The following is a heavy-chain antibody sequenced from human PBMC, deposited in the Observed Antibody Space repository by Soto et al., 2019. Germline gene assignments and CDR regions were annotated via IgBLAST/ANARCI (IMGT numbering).Heavy chain of an antibody. J-gene: IGHJ4*02. V-gene: IGHV3-30*03. D-gene: IGHD6-6*01. CDR3: ATEWSSSATEFDF. CDR2: ISHDGSNK. Sequence: SLRLSCAASGFTFSSYGMHWVRQAPGRGLEWVAVISHDGSNKYYADSVKGRFTISRDNSKNTLYLQVNSLRAEDTALYYCATEWSSSATEFDFWGQGXLVTVSS. CDR1: GFTFSSYG.